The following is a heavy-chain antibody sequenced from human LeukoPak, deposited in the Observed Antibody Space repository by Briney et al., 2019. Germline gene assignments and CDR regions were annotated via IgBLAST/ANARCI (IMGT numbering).Heavy chain of an antibody. V-gene: IGHV5-51*01. CDR1: GYSFTSYW. Sequence: GESLKISCKGSGYSFTSYWIGWVRQMPGKGLEWMGIIYPGDSDTRYSPSFQGQVTISADKSISTAYLQWSSLKASDTAMYYCARRHPRGYCSSTSCYGAFDIWGQGTMVTVSS. J-gene: IGHJ3*02. D-gene: IGHD2-2*01. CDR2: IYPGDSDT. CDR3: ARRHPRGYCSSTSCYGAFDI.